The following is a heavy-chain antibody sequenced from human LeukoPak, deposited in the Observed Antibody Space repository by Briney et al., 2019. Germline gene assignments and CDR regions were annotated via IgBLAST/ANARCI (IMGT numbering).Heavy chain of an antibody. CDR1: GYTFTGYY. Sequence: ASVNVSCKASGYTFTGYYMHWVRQAPGQGLEWMGWINPNSGGTNYAQKFQGRVTMTRDTSISTAYMELSRLRSDDTAVYYCARVGDSSSWKYYFDYWGQGTLVTVSS. V-gene: IGHV1-2*02. D-gene: IGHD6-13*01. CDR3: ARVGDSSSWKYYFDY. CDR2: INPNSGGT. J-gene: IGHJ4*02.